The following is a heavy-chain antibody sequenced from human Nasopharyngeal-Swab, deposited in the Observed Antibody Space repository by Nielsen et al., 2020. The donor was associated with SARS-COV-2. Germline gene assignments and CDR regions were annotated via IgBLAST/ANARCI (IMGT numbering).Heavy chain of an antibody. J-gene: IGHJ4*02. V-gene: IGHV3-21*01. CDR1: GFTFSSYS. CDR3: ARGSYYYDSSGYYDY. Sequence: GGSLRLSCAASGFTFSSYSMNWVRQAPGKGLEWVSSISSGSSYIYYADSVKGRFTISRDNAKNSLYLQMNSLRAEDTAVYYCARGSYYYDSSGYYDYWGQGTLVTVSS. CDR2: ISSGSSYI. D-gene: IGHD3-22*01.